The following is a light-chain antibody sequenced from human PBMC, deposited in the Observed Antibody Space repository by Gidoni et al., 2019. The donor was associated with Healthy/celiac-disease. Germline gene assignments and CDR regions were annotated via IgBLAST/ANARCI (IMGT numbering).Light chain of an antibody. CDR3: QQYYSTLLIT. CDR1: QSVLYTSNNKNY. V-gene: IGKV4-1*01. J-gene: IGKJ5*01. CDR2: WAY. Sequence: DIVMTQSPDSLAVSLGERATINCKSSQSVLYTSNNKNYLAWYQQKPGQPPKLLIYWAYTRESGVPDRFSGSGSGTDFTLTISNLQAEDVAVYYCQQYYSTLLITFGQGTRLEIK.